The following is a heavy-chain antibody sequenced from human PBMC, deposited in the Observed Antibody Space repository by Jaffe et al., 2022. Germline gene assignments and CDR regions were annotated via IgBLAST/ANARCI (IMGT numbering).Heavy chain of an antibody. V-gene: IGHV4-34*01. CDR1: GGSFSGYY. CDR3: ARGDYDFWSGLTY. Sequence: QVQLQQWGAGLLKPSETLSLTCAVYGGSFSGYYWSWIRQPPGKGLEWIGEINHSGSTNYNPSLKSRVTISVDTSKNQFSLKLSSVTAADTAVYYCARGDYDFWSGLTYWGQGTLVTVSS. D-gene: IGHD3-3*01. CDR2: INHSGST. J-gene: IGHJ4*02.